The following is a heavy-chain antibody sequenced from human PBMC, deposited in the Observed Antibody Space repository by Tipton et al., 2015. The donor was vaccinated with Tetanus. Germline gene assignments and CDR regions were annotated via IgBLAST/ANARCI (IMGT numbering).Heavy chain of an antibody. D-gene: IGHD2-2*01. CDR3: ARAGFEGSSSSGYFDH. CDR2: MSYSGRT. V-gene: IGHV4-39*01. CDR1: GGSISSSSYY. J-gene: IGHJ4*02. Sequence: TLSLTCTVSGGSISSSSYYWGWIRQPPGKGLEWIGSMSYSGRTYYNPSLKSRVTISVDTSKNQFSLKLSSVTAADTAVYYCARAGFEGSSSSGYFDHWGLGVLVTVSS.